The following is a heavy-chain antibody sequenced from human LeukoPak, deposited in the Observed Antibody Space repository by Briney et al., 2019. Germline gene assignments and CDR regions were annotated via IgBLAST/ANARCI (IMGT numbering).Heavy chain of an antibody. CDR2: ISSGSSTI. J-gene: IGHJ4*02. V-gene: IGHV3-48*04. CDR3: ARGGAMLSSSWFDY. CDR1: GFTFSSYS. Sequence: GGSLRLSCAASGFTFSSYSMNWVRQAPGKGLEWLSYISSGSSTIYYADSVKGRFTISRDNAKNSLYLQMNSLRAEDTAVYYCARGGAMLSSSWFDYWGQGTLVTVSS. D-gene: IGHD6-13*01.